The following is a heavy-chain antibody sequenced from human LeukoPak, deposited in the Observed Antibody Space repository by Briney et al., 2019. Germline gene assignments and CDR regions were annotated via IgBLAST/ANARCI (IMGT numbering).Heavy chain of an antibody. J-gene: IGHJ4*02. CDR1: GFTFTNAW. V-gene: IGHV3-15*01. D-gene: IGHD3-10*01. Sequence: GGSLRLSCAASGFTFTNAWMTWVRQAPGKGLEWVGRIKSKGDGETTDYAAPVKGRFTMSRDDSEATMYLQMNSLKAEDTAVYYCATDLGLTMIRGVIVHWGQGALVTVSS. CDR2: IKSKGDGETT. CDR3: ATDLGLTMIRGVIVH.